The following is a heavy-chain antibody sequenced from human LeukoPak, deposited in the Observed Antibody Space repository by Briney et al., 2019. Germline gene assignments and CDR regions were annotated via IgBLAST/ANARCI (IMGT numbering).Heavy chain of an antibody. Sequence: SVKVSCKASGGTFSSYAISWVRQAPGQGLEWMGRIIPILGIANYAQKFQGRVTITADKSTSTAYMELSSLRSEDTAVYYCARTLYSSGWPYDYWGQGTLVTVSS. V-gene: IGHV1-69*04. D-gene: IGHD6-19*01. CDR3: ARTLYSSGWPYDY. J-gene: IGHJ4*02. CDR1: GGTFSSYA. CDR2: IIPILGIA.